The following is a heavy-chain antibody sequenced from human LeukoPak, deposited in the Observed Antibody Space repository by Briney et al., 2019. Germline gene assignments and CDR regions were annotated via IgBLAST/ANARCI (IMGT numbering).Heavy chain of an antibody. J-gene: IGHJ4*02. CDR2: IYSGGST. D-gene: IGHD4-23*01. Sequence: TGGSLRLSCAASGFTVSSNYMSWVRQAPGKGLEWVSVIYSGGSTYYADSVKGRFTISRDNSKNTLYLQMNSLRAEDTAVYYCARGANDYGGKGWSTPFDYWGQGTLVTVSS. CDR1: GFTVSSNY. CDR3: ARGANDYGGKGWSTPFDY. V-gene: IGHV3-53*01.